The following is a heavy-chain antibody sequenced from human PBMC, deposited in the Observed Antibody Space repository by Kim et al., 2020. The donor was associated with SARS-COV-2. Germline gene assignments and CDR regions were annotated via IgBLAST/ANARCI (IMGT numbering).Heavy chain of an antibody. CDR1: GFTFSGYW. Sequence: GGSLRLSCTASGFTFSGYWMNWVRQAPGKGLEWVANINLEGSEKNYAVAVKARFTISRDNAKNSAYLQMNSLRADDAAVYYCSRVLPAGYFDYWGQGTLVTVSS. CDR3: SRVLPAGYFDY. V-gene: IGHV3-7*01. CDR2: INLEGSEK. J-gene: IGHJ4*02.